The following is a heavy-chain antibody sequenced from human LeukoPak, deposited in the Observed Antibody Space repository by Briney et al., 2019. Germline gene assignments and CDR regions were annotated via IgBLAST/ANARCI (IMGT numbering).Heavy chain of an antibody. CDR1: GGTFSSYA. CDR2: IIPIFGIA. Sequence: VKVSCKASGGTFSSYAISWVRQAPGQGLEWMGRIIPIFGIANYAQKFQGRVTITADKSTSTAYMELSSLRSEDTAVYYCARDTGMATIKHFDYWGQGTLVTVSS. J-gene: IGHJ4*02. D-gene: IGHD5-24*01. V-gene: IGHV1-69*04. CDR3: ARDTGMATIKHFDY.